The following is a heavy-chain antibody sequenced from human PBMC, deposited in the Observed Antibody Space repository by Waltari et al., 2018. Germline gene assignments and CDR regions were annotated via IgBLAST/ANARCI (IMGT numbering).Heavy chain of an antibody. V-gene: IGHV4-38-2*01. CDR2: IYHSGRT. CDR1: GYSISSGYY. D-gene: IGHD6-19*01. Sequence: QVQLQESGTGLVKPSETLSLTCAVSGYSISSGYYWGWIRQPTGKGLEWIGSIYHSGRTYYNPSLKSRVTISVDTSKNQFSLKLSSVTAADTAVYYCARQGLHRVAVAAAPFDYWGQGTLVTVSS. J-gene: IGHJ4*02. CDR3: ARQGLHRVAVAAAPFDY.